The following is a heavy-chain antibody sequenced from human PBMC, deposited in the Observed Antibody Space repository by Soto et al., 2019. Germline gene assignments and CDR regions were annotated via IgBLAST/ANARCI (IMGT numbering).Heavy chain of an antibody. V-gene: IGHV1-18*01. CDR3: ARDRSLYYYDTASDV. CDR1: GYTFTSYG. D-gene: IGHD3-22*01. Sequence: ASVKVSCKASGYTFTSYGISRVRQAPGQGLEWMGWISAYNGNTNYAQKLQGRVTMTTDTSTSTAYMELRSLRSDDTAVYYCARDRSLYYYDTASDVWGQGTTVTVSS. J-gene: IGHJ6*02. CDR2: ISAYNGNT.